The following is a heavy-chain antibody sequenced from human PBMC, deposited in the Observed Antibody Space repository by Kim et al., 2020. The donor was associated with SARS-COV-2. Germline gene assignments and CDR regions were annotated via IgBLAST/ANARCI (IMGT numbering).Heavy chain of an antibody. CDR1: GFTFSNAW. Sequence: GGSLRLSCAASGFTFSNAWMSWVRQAPGKGLEWVGRIKSKTDGGTTDYAAPVKGRFTISRDDSKNTLYLQMNSLKTEDTAVYYCTTDITVTTRKNDYWGQGTLVTVSS. D-gene: IGHD4-17*01. V-gene: IGHV3-15*01. CDR3: TTDITVTTRKNDY. J-gene: IGHJ4*02. CDR2: IKSKTDGGTT.